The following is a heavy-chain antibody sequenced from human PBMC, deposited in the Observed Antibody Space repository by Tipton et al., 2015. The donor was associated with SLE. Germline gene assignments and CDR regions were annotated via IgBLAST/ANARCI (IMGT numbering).Heavy chain of an antibody. J-gene: IGHJ6*02. CDR3: GTTTTDYGMGV. Sequence: GSLRLSCAASGFTFSDYWMHWVRQAPGKGLMWVSRIYSDGSSTNYADSVKGRFTISRDNAKNTLYLQMNSLRAEDTAVYYCGTTTTDYGMGVWGQGTTVIVSS. D-gene: IGHD2/OR15-2a*01. CDR2: IYSDGSST. V-gene: IGHV3-74*01. CDR1: GFTFSDYW.